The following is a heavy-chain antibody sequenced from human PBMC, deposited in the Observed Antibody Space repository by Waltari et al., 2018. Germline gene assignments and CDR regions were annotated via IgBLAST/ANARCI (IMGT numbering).Heavy chain of an antibody. CDR1: GYTFTGYY. J-gene: IGHJ5*02. V-gene: IGHV1-2*02. Sequence: QVQLVQSGAEVKKPGASVKVSCKASGYTFTGYYMHWVRQAPGQGVEWLGWVNPNSGGTNYAQKVQGRVTMTRDTSISTAYMELSRLGSDDTAVYYCAREVVVITNWFDPWGQGTLVTVSS. CDR2: VNPNSGGT. D-gene: IGHD3-22*01. CDR3: AREVVVITNWFDP.